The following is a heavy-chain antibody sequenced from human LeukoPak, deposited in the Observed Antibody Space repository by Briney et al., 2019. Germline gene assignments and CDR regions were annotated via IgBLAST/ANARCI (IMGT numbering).Heavy chain of an antibody. J-gene: IGHJ5*02. CDR1: GGSISSYY. CDR3: ARHSGGGPDYYGSGSYYNSENWFDP. Sequence: PSETLSLTCTVSGGSISSYYWSWIRQPPGQGLEWIGYIYYSGSTNYNPSLKSRVTISVDTSKNQFSLKLSSVTAADTAVYYCARHSGGGPDYYGSGSYYNSENWFDPWGQGTLVTVSS. V-gene: IGHV4-59*08. D-gene: IGHD3-10*01. CDR2: IYYSGST.